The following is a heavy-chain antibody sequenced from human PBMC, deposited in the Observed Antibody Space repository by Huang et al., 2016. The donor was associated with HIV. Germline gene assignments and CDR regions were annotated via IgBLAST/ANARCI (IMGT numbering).Heavy chain of an antibody. J-gene: IGHJ4*02. V-gene: IGHV4-59*11. CDR3: ARDHYEFWSGYQRIYYFDY. CDR2: IYYSGST. CDR1: GGSISTHY. D-gene: IGHD3-3*01. Sequence: QVQLQESGPGLVKPSETLSLTCTVSGGSISTHYWSWIRQPPGKGLEWIGTIYYSGSTNYNPSLKSRVTISVDTSKNHFSLKLSSVTAADTAVYYCARDHYEFWSGYQRIYYFDYWGQGTLVTVSS.